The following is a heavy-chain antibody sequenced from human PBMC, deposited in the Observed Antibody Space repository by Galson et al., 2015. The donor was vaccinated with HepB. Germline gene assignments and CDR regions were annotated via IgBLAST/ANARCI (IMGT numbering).Heavy chain of an antibody. V-gene: IGHV5-51*03. D-gene: IGHD4-23*01. CDR3: ARLVLGGGNWGDYWYFDL. J-gene: IGHJ2*01. CDR1: GSSFTSYW. Sequence: QSGAEVTKPGESLKISCKGSGSSFTSYWIGWVRQMPGKGLEWMGIIYPGDSDTRYSPSFQGQVTISADKSISTAYLQWSSLKASVTAMYYCARLVLGGGNWGDYWYFDLWGRGTLVTVSS. CDR2: IYPGDSDT.